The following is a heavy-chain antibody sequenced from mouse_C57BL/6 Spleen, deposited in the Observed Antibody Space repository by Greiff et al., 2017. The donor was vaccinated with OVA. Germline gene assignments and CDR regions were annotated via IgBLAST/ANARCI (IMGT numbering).Heavy chain of an antibody. CDR2: IYPRSGNT. J-gene: IGHJ2*01. Sequence: QVHVKQSGAELARPGASVKLSCKASGYTFTSYGISWVKQRTGQGLEWIGEIYPRSGNTYYNEKFKGKATLTADKSSSTAYMELRSLTSEDSAVYFCARWEGDGYFDYWGQGTTLTVSS. D-gene: IGHD2-3*01. CDR3: ARWEGDGYFDY. V-gene: IGHV1-81*01. CDR1: GYTFTSYG.